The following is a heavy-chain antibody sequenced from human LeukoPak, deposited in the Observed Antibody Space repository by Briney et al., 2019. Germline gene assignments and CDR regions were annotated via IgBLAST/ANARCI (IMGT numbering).Heavy chain of an antibody. V-gene: IGHV3-23*01. CDR1: GFTFSSYG. CDR3: ARALWRTVVTAFGY. CDR2: ISGSGGST. J-gene: IGHJ4*02. Sequence: GGSLRLSCAASGFTFSSYGMSWVRQAPGKGLEWVSAISGSGGSTYYADSVKGRFTISRDNSKNTLYLQMNSLRAEDTAVYYCARALWRTVVTAFGYWGQGTLVTVSS. D-gene: IGHD4-23*01.